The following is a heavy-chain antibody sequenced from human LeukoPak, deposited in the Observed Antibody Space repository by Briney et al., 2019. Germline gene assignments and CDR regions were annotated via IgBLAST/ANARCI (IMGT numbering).Heavy chain of an antibody. Sequence: GASVTVSCKASGYTFANYGINWVRQAPGQGLEWIGWISLENGNAGYAQRVQGRVTLTTDTSTSTAYMELRSLRSDDTAVYYCARVTYVRPYQLDYWGQGTLVSISS. CDR2: ISLENGNA. D-gene: IGHD2-2*01. CDR1: GYTFANYG. J-gene: IGHJ4*02. V-gene: IGHV1-18*01. CDR3: ARVTYVRPYQLDY.